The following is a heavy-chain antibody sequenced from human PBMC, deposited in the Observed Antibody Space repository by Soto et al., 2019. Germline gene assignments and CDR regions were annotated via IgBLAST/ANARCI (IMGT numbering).Heavy chain of an antibody. V-gene: IGHV5-51*01. CDR2: IYPGDSDT. J-gene: IGHJ6*02. Sequence: GESLKISCKGSGYSFTSYWIGWVRQMPGKGLEWMGIIYPGDSDTRYSPSFQGQVTISADKSISTAYLQWSSLKASDTAMYYCARATAAAGTYDYYYGMDVWGQGTTVTVSS. CDR1: GYSFTSYW. CDR3: ARATAAAGTYDYYYGMDV. D-gene: IGHD6-13*01.